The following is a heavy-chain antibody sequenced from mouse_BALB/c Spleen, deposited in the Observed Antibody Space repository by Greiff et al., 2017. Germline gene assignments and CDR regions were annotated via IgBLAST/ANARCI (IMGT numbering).Heavy chain of an antibody. CDR3: ARDRGYGYDVGSFAY. J-gene: IGHJ3*01. Sequence: DVKLVESGGGLVKPGGSLKLSCAASGFTFSDYYMYWVRQTPEKRLEWVATISDGGSYTYYPDSVKGRFTISRDNAKNNLYLQMSSLKSEDTAMYYCARDRGYGYDVGSFAYWGQGTLVTVSA. D-gene: IGHD2-2*01. CDR2: ISDGGSYT. V-gene: IGHV5-4*02. CDR1: GFTFSDYY.